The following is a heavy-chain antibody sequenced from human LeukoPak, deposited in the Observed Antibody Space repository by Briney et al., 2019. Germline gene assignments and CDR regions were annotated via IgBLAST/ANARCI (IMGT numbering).Heavy chain of an antibody. CDR1: GGAFSGYY. V-gene: IGHV4-34*01. CDR3: VRCTVYFDAFDI. CDR2: INRSGST. Sequence: SETLSLTCAVYGGAFSGYYWSWIRQPPGKGLEWIGEINRSGSTNYNPSLASRVTISVRTPKNQFSLKLSSVTAADQAVNYCVRCTVYFDAFDILRQGTNVSDSS. J-gene: IGHJ3*02. D-gene: IGHD2/OR15-2a*01.